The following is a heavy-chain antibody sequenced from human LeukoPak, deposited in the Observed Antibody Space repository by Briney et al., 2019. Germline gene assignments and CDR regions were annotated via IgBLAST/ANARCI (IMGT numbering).Heavy chain of an antibody. CDR2: MYYSGST. D-gene: IGHD3-22*01. CDR1: HGSVNSGDYY. Sequence: SETLSLTCTVSHGSVNSGDYYWSWIRQPPGKGLEWIAYMYYSGSTYYNPSLKSRVTMSADTSKNQLSLKLSSVTAADTAVYYCARPYYYDSRIDPWGQGILVTVSS. CDR3: ARPYYYDSRIDP. J-gene: IGHJ5*02. V-gene: IGHV4-30-4*01.